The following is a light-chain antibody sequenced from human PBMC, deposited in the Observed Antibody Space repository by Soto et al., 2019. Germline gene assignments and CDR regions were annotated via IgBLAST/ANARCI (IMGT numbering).Light chain of an antibody. CDR3: QQRSNWIT. V-gene: IGKV3-11*01. Sequence: EIVFTHSPGTLSLSPGERATLSCRASQSVSNNYLAWYQQKPGQAPRLLIYHADKRATGVPARFSGGGSGTDFTLTITSLEPEDFAVYYCQQRSNWITFGQGTRLEIK. CDR1: QSVSNNY. J-gene: IGKJ5*01. CDR2: HAD.